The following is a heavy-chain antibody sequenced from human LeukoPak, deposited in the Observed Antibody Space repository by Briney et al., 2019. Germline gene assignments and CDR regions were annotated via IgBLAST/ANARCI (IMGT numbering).Heavy chain of an antibody. Sequence: GGSLRLSCAASGFTFSSYWMSWVRQAPGKGLEWVANITQGGSEKYYVDSVKGRFTISRDNANNSLYLQMNSLRAEDTAVYYCARDSPPGTLDYYYYYMDVWGKGTTVTVSS. V-gene: IGHV3-7*01. CDR2: ITQGGSEK. CDR3: ARDSPPGTLDYYYYYMDV. CDR1: GFTFSSYW. J-gene: IGHJ6*03.